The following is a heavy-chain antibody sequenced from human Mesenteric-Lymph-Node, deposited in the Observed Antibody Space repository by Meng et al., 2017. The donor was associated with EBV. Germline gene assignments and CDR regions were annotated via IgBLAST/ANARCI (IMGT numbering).Heavy chain of an antibody. D-gene: IGHD3-9*01. V-gene: IGHV4-30-2*01. Sequence: QLQLQESGSRLVKPSQTLSLTCAVFGGSLSSGGYSWNWIRQTPERGLEWIGYIYHTGTTYYNPSLKSRVTMSVDRSTNQFSLWLKSVTAADTAIYYCARAGAYYDVLTGFDYWGQGTLVTVSS. CDR1: GGSLSSGGYS. CDR2: IYHTGTT. CDR3: ARAGAYYDVLTGFDY. J-gene: IGHJ4*02.